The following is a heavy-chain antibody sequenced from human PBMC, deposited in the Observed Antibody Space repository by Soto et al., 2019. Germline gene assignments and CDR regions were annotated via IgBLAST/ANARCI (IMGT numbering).Heavy chain of an antibody. CDR3: ARGEDYYVSSGLGEAAFDI. CDR1: GGAFSGYY. J-gene: IGHJ3*02. V-gene: IGHV4-34*01. D-gene: IGHD3-22*01. Sequence: PSETLSLTCAVYGGAFSGYYWSWIRQPPGKGLEWIGEINHSGSTNYNPSLKSRVTISVDTSKNQFSLKLSSVTAADTAVYYCARGEDYYVSSGLGEAAFDIWGQGTMVTVSS. CDR2: INHSGST.